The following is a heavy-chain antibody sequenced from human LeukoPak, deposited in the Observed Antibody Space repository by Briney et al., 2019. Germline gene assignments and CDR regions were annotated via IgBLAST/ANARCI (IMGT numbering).Heavy chain of an antibody. Sequence: PSETLSLTCTVSGGSISSSSRYWGWIRQPPGKGLEWIGSIYYSGTTYYSPSLKSRVTISIDKSKNQFSLKVSSVTAADTAVYYRAKANDHRDPLPRNMDVWGKGTTVTVSS. CDR3: AKANDHRDPLPRNMDV. J-gene: IGHJ6*03. CDR2: IYYSGTT. CDR1: GGSISSSSRY. D-gene: IGHD4-17*01. V-gene: IGHV4-39*07.